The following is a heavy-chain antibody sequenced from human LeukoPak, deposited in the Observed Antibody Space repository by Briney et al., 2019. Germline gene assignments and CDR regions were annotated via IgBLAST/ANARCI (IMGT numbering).Heavy chain of an antibody. V-gene: IGHV4-39*01. CDR2: IYYSGSN. Sequence: SETLSLTCTVSGGSIISTSYYWGWIRQPPGKGLEWIGSIYYSGSNYYNPSLKSRITISEDTSKNQFSLKLNSVTAADTAVYYCARHRGYCSGSRCYSVWFDPWGQGTLVTVSS. CDR1: GGSIISTSYY. J-gene: IGHJ5*02. CDR3: ARHRGYCSGSRCYSVWFDP. D-gene: IGHD2-15*01.